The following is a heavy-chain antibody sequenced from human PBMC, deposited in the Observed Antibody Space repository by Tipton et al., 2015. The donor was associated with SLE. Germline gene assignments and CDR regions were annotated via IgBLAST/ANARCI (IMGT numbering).Heavy chain of an antibody. CDR1: GGSISSGGYY. J-gene: IGHJ2*01. CDR3: ARDRGYYDSSGYYYIHWYFDL. Sequence: TLSLTCAVSGGSISSGGYYWSWIRQHPGKGLEWIGYIYYSGSTHYNPSLKSRVTISIDTSKNQFSLKLSSVTAADTAVYYCARDRGYYDSSGYYYIHWYFDLWGRGTLVTVSS. V-gene: IGHV4-31*11. D-gene: IGHD3-22*01. CDR2: IYYSGST.